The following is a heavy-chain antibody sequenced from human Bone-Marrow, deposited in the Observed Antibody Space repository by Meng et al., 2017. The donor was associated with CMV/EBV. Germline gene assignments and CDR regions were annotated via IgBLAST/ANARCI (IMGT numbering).Heavy chain of an antibody. CDR3: AKNGYFGVITPYDALDI. CDR1: GFTFNTYG. CDR2: INSSGDKT. J-gene: IGHJ3*02. D-gene: IGHD3-3*01. Sequence: ETLSLTCAASGFTFNTYGMSWVRQAPGKGLEWVSVINSSGDKTFNADSVKGRFTISRDNSKNTLYLQMNSLRVEDTAVYYCAKNGYFGVITPYDALDIWGQGTRVTV. V-gene: IGHV3-23*01.